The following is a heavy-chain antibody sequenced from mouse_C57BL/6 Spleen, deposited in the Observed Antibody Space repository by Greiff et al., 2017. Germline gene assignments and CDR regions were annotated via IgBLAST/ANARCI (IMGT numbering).Heavy chain of an antibody. J-gene: IGHJ4*01. D-gene: IGHD1-1*01. CDR2: INPSSGYT. CDR3: ARVTTVVGGAMDY. CDR1: GYTFTSYT. V-gene: IGHV1-4*01. Sequence: QVQLKQSGAELARPGASVKMSCKASGYTFTSYTMHWVKQRPGQGLEWIGYINPSSGYTKYNQKFKDKATLTAAKSSSTAYMPLSSLTSVDSAVYYGARVTTVVGGAMDYWGQGTSVTVSS.